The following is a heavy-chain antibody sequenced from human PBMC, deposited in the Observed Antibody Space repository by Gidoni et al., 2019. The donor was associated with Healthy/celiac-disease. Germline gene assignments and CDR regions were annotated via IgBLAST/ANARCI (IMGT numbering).Heavy chain of an antibody. V-gene: IGHV3-23*01. CDR3: ANWVRGIVVVPAATKSDY. J-gene: IGHJ4*02. Sequence: EVQLLESGGGLVQPGGSLRLSCAASGFTFSSYAMSWVRQAPGKGLGWVSAISGSGGSTYYADSVKGRFTISRDNSKNTLYLQMNSLRAEDTAVYYCANWVRGIVVVPAATKSDYWGQGTLVTVSS. CDR2: ISGSGGST. D-gene: IGHD2-2*01. CDR1: GFTFSSYA.